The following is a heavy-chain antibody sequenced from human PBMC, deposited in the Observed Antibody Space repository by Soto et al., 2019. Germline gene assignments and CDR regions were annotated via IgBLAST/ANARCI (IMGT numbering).Heavy chain of an antibody. CDR2: IYYSGST. V-gene: IGHV4-39*01. CDR3: ASHTSPYSSGWDDYYYYYGMDV. CDR1: GGSISSSSYY. D-gene: IGHD6-19*01. J-gene: IGHJ6*02. Sequence: SETLSLTCTVSGGSISSSSYYWGWIRQPPGKGLEWIGSIYYSGSTYYNPSLKSRVTISVDTSKNQLSLKLSSVTAADTAVYYCASHTSPYSSGWDDYYYYYGMDVWGQGTLVTVS.